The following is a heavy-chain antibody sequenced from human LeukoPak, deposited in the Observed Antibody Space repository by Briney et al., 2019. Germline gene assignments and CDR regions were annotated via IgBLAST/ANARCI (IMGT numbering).Heavy chain of an antibody. Sequence: PSETLSLTCAVYGGSFSGYYWSWIRQPPGKGLEWIGEINHSGSTNYNPSLKSRATISVDTSKNQFSLKLSSVTAADTAVYYCARGGVVVPAAMRYYYYMDVWGKGTTVTVSS. D-gene: IGHD2-2*01. J-gene: IGHJ6*03. V-gene: IGHV4-34*01. CDR1: GGSFSGYY. CDR3: ARGGVVVPAAMRYYYYMDV. CDR2: INHSGST.